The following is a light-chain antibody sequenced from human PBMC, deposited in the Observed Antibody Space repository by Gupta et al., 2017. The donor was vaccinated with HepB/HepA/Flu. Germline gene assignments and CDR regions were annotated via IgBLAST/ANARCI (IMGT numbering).Light chain of an antibody. J-gene: IGKJ1*01. CDR3: QQSYSTPPWT. V-gene: IGKV1-39*01. CDR2: AAS. Sequence: DIQMTQSPSSPAASVVDRVTITCRSSKSIRSYLNWYQQKQGKAPKLLIHAASSLKSGVTSRVSGSGSATDVLLPISSLQPEEFAPYYCQQSYSTPPWTFGQGTKVEIK. CDR1: KSIRSY.